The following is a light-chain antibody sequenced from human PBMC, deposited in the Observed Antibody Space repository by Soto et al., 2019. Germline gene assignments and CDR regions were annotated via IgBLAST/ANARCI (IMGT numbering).Light chain of an antibody. CDR2: DVS. CDR1: SSDVGGYNY. J-gene: IGLJ2*01. Sequence: QPVLTQPASVSGSPGQSITISCTGTSSDVGGYNYVSWYRHHPGKAPKFMIYDVSNRPSGVSNRFSGSKSGNTAYLTISGLQAEDEAHYYCSSYTNSSTPVVFGGGTKVTVL. V-gene: IGLV2-14*03. CDR3: SSYTNSSTPVV.